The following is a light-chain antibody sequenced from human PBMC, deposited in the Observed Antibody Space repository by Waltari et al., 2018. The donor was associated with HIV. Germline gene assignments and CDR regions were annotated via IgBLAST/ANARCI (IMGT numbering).Light chain of an antibody. CDR1: ENINKY. Sequence: IQMTQSPSPLSASLGDRLTISSQASENINKYLKWYQHRPGKSPKLLLYGAFSLQPGVPSRFRASGSGTDFNLIIRNLQPEDVALYFCQQSCVTPLTFGGGTRVDIK. CDR3: QQSCVTPLT. J-gene: IGKJ4*02. CDR2: GAF. V-gene: IGKV1-39*01.